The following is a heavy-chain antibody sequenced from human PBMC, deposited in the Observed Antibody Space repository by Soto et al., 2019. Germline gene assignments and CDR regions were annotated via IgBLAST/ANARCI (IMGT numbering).Heavy chain of an antibody. V-gene: IGHV2-5*02. CDR3: AHAYGGTSWPNDAFDV. Sequence: QITLKESGPTLVKPTQTLTLTCTFSGFSLSADGVGVGWIRQPPGTALEWLALIYWDDDQRYSPSLKTRLTITKDTSKNQVVLTMTNMDPVDKATYYCAHAYGGTSWPNDAFDVWGQGTVVTVSS. CDR1: GFSLSADGVG. J-gene: IGHJ3*01. CDR2: IYWDDDQ. D-gene: IGHD2-2*01.